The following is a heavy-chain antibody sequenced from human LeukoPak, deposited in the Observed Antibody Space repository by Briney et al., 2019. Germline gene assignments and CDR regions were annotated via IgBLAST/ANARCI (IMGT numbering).Heavy chain of an antibody. CDR2: INPSGGST. CDR3: ARVAAGRDFLDY. D-gene: IGHD6-13*01. Sequence: EASVKVSCKASGYTFTSYYMHWVRQAPGQGLEWMGLINPSGGSTSYAQKFQGRVTMTRDTSTSTVYMELSSLRSEDTAVYYCARVAAGRDFLDYWGQGTLVTVSS. V-gene: IGHV1-46*01. CDR1: GYTFTSYY. J-gene: IGHJ4*02.